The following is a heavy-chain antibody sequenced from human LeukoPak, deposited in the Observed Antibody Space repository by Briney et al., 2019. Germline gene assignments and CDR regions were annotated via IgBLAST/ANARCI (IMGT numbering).Heavy chain of an antibody. CDR1: GFTFSSYA. V-gene: IGHV3-23*01. D-gene: IGHD2-2*01. CDR3: AEDGWKDIVVVPAAMMGYFDY. CDR2: ISGSGGST. Sequence: GGSLRLSCAASGFTFSSYAMSWVRQAPGKGLEWVSAISGSGGSTYYADSVKGRFTISRDNSKNTLYLQMNSLRAEDTAVYYCAEDGWKDIVVVPAAMMGYFDYWGQGTLVTVSS. J-gene: IGHJ4*02.